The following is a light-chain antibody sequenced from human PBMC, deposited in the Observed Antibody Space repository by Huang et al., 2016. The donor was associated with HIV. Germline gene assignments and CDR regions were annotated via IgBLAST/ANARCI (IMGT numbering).Light chain of an antibody. CDR3: QQYGTSPYT. J-gene: IGKJ2*01. Sequence: EIVLTRSPGTLSLSPGERATLSCRASQSVSSSFLAWYQQQPGQAPRLLIYGASTRATGGPDRFSGSGSGTDFTLTISRLEPEDFAVYFCQQYGTSPYTFGQGTKLEIK. CDR1: QSVSSSF. V-gene: IGKV3-20*01. CDR2: GAS.